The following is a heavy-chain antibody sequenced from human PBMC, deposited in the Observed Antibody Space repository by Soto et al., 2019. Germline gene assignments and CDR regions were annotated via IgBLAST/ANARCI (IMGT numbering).Heavy chain of an antibody. Sequence: SETLSLTCTVSGGSISSSSYYWGWIRQPPWKGLEWIGSIYYSGSTYYNPSLKSRVTISVDTSKNQFSLKLSSVTAADTAVYYCARHQELGWGGDYYYMDVWGKGTTVTVSS. CDR2: IYYSGST. CDR1: GGSISSSSYY. D-gene: IGHD3-16*01. J-gene: IGHJ6*03. V-gene: IGHV4-39*01. CDR3: ARHQELGWGGDYYYMDV.